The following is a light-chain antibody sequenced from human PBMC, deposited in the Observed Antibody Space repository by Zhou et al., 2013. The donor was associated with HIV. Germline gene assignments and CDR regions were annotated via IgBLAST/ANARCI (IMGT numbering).Light chain of an antibody. CDR3: MQGTHWPIT. CDR2: KVS. V-gene: IGKV2-30*02. CDR1: QSLVRSDGNTY. Sequence: DAVMTQSPLSLPVTPGQPASISCRSSQSLVRSDGNTYLNWFQQRPGQSPRRLIYKVSIRDSGVPDRFSGSGSGTDFTLKISRVEAEDVGVYYCMQGTHWPITFGQGTRLEI. J-gene: IGKJ5*01.